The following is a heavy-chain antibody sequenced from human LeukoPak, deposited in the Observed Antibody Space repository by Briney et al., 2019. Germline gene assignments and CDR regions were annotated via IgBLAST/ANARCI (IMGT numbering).Heavy chain of an antibody. D-gene: IGHD6-13*01. CDR2: IYYSGST. CDR1: GGSISSGDYY. Sequence: PSETLSFTCTVSGGSISSGDYYWSWIRQPPGKGLEWIGYIYYSGSTYYNPSLKSRVTTSIDTSKNQFSLKMSSVTAADTAVYFCARTIAVAGTFSMDVWGQGTTVTVSS. V-gene: IGHV4-30-4*01. CDR3: ARTIAVAGTFSMDV. J-gene: IGHJ6*02.